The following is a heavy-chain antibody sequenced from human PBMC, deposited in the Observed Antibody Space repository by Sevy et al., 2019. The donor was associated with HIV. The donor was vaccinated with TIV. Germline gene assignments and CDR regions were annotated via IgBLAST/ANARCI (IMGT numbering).Heavy chain of an antibody. V-gene: IGHV3-48*01. CDR2: ISSSSSTI. J-gene: IGHJ4*02. CDR1: GFTFSSYS. D-gene: IGHD3-22*01. CDR3: ARTGPPGYYYYSSGSDY. Sequence: GGSPRLSCAASGFTFSSYSMNWVRQAPGKGLEWVSYISSSSSTIYYADSVKGRFTISRDNAKNSLYLQMNSLRAEDTAVYYCARTGPPGYYYYSSGSDYRGQGTLVTVSS.